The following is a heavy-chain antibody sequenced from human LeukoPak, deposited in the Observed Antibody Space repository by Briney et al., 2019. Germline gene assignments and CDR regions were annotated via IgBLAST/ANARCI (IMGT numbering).Heavy chain of an antibody. Sequence: QPGGSLRLSCAASGFTFSSYGMHRVRQAPGKGLEWVAFIRYDGSNKYYADSVKGRFTISRDNSKNTLYLQMNSLRAEDTAVYYCAKALSLWFGELVFDPWGQGTLVTVSS. D-gene: IGHD3-10*01. V-gene: IGHV3-30*02. CDR3: AKALSLWFGELVFDP. CDR1: GFTFSSYG. CDR2: IRYDGSNK. J-gene: IGHJ5*02.